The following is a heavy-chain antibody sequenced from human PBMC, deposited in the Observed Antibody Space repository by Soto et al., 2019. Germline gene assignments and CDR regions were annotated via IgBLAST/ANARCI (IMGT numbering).Heavy chain of an antibody. V-gene: IGHV4-31*03. CDR2: IYYSGST. D-gene: IGHD6-13*01. Sequence: PSETLSLTCTVSCGSISSGGYYWSWIRQHPGKGLEWIGYIYYSGSTYYNPSLKSRVTISVDTSKNQFSLKLSSVTAADTAVYYCAREVTAAAHMDVWGQGTTVTVSS. CDR1: CGSISSGGYY. CDR3: AREVTAAAHMDV. J-gene: IGHJ6*02.